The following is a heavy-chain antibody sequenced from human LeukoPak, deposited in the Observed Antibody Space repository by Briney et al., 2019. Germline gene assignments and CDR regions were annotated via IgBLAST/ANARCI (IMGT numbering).Heavy chain of an antibody. CDR1: GYSFTSYY. V-gene: IGHV1-46*01. CDR2: INPSGSSA. Sequence: GASVKVSCKASGYSFTSYYMHWVRQAPGQGLEWMGLINPSGSSAAYAQKFQGRPTMTRDMFTSTDYMELTSLTSDDTAVYYCARDNSVGETAWWFDPWGQGTLVTVSS. J-gene: IGHJ5*02. D-gene: IGHD1-26*01. CDR3: ARDNSVGETAWWFDP.